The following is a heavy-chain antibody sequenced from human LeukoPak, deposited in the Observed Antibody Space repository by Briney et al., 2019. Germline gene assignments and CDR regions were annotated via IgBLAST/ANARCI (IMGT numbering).Heavy chain of an antibody. V-gene: IGHV1-2*02. Sequence: GASVKVSCKASGYTFTGHYIFWVRQAPGQGLEWMGWINPDSGAATYAQSFQGRVTLTRDTSINTVYMELSSLRSEDTAVYYCARGDPVVDTDLDYWGQGTLVTVSS. CDR3: ARGDPVVDTDLDY. CDR2: INPDSGAA. CDR1: GYTFTGHY. J-gene: IGHJ4*02. D-gene: IGHD2-2*02.